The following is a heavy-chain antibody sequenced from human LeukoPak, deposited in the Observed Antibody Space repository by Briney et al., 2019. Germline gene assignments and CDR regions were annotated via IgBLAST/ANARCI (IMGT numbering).Heavy chain of an antibody. CDR2: IYYSGST. Sequence: SETLSLTCTVSGGSISSYYWSWIRQPPGKGLEWIGYIYYSGSTNYNPSLKSRVTISVDTSKNQFSLKLSSVTAADTAVYYCAVHDYYGMDVWGQGTTVTVSS. V-gene: IGHV4-59*12. CDR1: GGSISSYY. J-gene: IGHJ6*02. D-gene: IGHD1-1*01. CDR3: AVHDYYGMDV.